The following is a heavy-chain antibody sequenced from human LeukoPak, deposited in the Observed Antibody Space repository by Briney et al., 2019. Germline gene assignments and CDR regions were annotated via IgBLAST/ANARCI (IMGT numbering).Heavy chain of an antibody. J-gene: IGHJ4*02. CDR2: ISVSGETT. CDR1: GFTFNRYA. Sequence: GGYLTLSCAPSGFTFNRYAVSGVRQAPRRGLECISSISVSGETTYYTDSVKGRFTSARDTSTQTVYLQLSSLRAEDTAVYYCAKAMSSTTWGIFDYWGQGTLVTVSS. V-gene: IGHV3-23*01. CDR3: AKAMSSTTWGIFDY. D-gene: IGHD2-2*01.